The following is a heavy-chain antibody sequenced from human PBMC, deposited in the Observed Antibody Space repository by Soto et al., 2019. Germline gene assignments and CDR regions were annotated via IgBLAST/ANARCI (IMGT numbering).Heavy chain of an antibody. Sequence: PGESLKISCKASGYSFSFYWIGWVRQMPGKGLEWMAIMYPDDSDIRYSPSFEAHVTISADKSTSTAFLQWSSLKASDTAMYYCATAYVYHFETSNYSRDAFDIWGQGTLVTVSS. CDR2: MYPDDSDI. CDR3: ATAYVYHFETSNYSRDAFDI. V-gene: IGHV5-51*01. D-gene: IGHD3-9*01. CDR1: GYSFSFYW. J-gene: IGHJ3*02.